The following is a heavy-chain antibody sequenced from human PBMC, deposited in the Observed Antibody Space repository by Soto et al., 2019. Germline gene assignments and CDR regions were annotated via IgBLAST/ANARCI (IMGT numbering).Heavy chain of an antibody. CDR1: GFTFSDYG. V-gene: IGHV3-33*01. J-gene: IGHJ4*02. D-gene: IGHD2-21*02. Sequence: QGQLVESGGGVVQPGGSLRLSCAASGFTFSDYGMHWVRQAPGKGLDWVAVIWYDGSNKNYADSVKGRFTISRDNSXXTXXLQMSSLRAEDTAVYYCASARVLCSGVCYSSPFAYWGQGTLVTVSS. CDR2: IWYDGSNK. CDR3: ASARVLCSGVCYSSPFAY.